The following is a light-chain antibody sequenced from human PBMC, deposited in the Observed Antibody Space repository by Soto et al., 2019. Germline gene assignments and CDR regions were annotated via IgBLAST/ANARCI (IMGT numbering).Light chain of an antibody. Sequence: DIQLTQSPSFLSASVGDRVTITCRASQGISSYLAWYQQKPGKAPKLLIYAASTLQSGVPSRFSGSGSGTEFTLTISSLQPEDFATYYCQHLSSYPVTFGQGTRLEIK. CDR3: QHLSSYPVT. CDR2: AAS. V-gene: IGKV1-9*01. CDR1: QGISSY. J-gene: IGKJ5*01.